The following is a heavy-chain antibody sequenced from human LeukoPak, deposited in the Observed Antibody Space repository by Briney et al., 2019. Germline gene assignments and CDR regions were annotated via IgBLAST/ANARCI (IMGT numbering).Heavy chain of an antibody. D-gene: IGHD3-10*01. CDR3: TVVNYGSGSYPLGS. CDR1: GFTFSHAW. V-gene: IGHV3-15*01. Sequence: PGGSLRLSCAASGFTFSHAWMSWVRQAPGKGLELVGRIKNKPDGGTSDYAAPVKGRFTISRDDSKSTLYLQMNSLKTEDTAVYYCTVVNYGSGSYPLGSWGQGTLVTVSS. CDR2: IKNKPDGGTS. J-gene: IGHJ5*02.